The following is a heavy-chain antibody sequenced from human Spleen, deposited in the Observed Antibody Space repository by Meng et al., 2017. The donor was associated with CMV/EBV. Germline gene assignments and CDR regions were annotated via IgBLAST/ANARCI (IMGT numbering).Heavy chain of an antibody. D-gene: IGHD3-22*01. CDR1: GFTFSSYE. CDR3: AKVLTEYYYDNTGYYYHYYGMDV. V-gene: IGHV3-48*03. CDR2: ISSSGSTI. Sequence: GGSLRLSCAASGFTFSSYEMNWVRQAPGKGLEWVSYISSSGSTIYYADSVKGRFTMSRDNSRNTLYLQMNSLRADDTAVYYCAKVLTEYYYDNTGYYYHYYGMDVWGQGTTVTVSS. J-gene: IGHJ6*02.